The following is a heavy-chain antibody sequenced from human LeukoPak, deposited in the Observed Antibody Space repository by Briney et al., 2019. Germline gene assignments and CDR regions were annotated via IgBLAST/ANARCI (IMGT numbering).Heavy chain of an antibody. D-gene: IGHD6-19*01. CDR3: ARHSGSGWQALGY. CDR1: GYTFSNYG. Sequence: ASVKVSCKASGYTFSNYGISWVRQAPGLGLEWTGWTSYNGNTNYAQKFQDRVTMTTDPSTTTAYMELRSLESDDTAVYYCARHSGSGWQALGYWGQGTLVTVSS. CDR2: TSYNGNT. J-gene: IGHJ4*02. V-gene: IGHV1-18*04.